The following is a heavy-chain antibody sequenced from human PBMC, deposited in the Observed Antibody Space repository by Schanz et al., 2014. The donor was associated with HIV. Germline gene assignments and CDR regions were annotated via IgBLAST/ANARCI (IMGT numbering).Heavy chain of an antibody. Sequence: QVQLGQSGGGVVQPGRSLRLSCAASGFTFDSYGIHWVRQAPGKGLEWVAVISYDGRNKYYADSVKGRLTISRDNSKNTLYLQMNSLRVEDTAVYYCVRDAAGRFSDRSPGYWGQGTLVTVSS. CDR3: VRDAAGRFSDRSPGY. J-gene: IGHJ4*01. D-gene: IGHD2-15*01. CDR1: GFTFDSYG. V-gene: IGHV3-30*03. CDR2: ISYDGRNK.